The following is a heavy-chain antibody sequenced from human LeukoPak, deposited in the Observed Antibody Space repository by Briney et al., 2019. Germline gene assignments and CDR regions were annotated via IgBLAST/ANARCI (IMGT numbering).Heavy chain of an antibody. Sequence: ASVKVSCKASGYTFTGYYMHWVRQAPGQGLEWMGWIDPNSGGTNYAQKFQGRVTMTRDTSISTAYMELSRLRSDDTALDYCASGNTMIVIDWGQGTLVTVSS. CDR2: IDPNSGGT. D-gene: IGHD3-22*01. CDR1: GYTFTGYY. V-gene: IGHV1-2*02. J-gene: IGHJ4*02. CDR3: ASGNTMIVID.